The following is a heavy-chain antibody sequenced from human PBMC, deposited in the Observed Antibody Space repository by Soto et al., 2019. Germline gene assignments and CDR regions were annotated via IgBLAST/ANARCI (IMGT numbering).Heavy chain of an antibody. V-gene: IGHV3-21*01. CDR1: GFTFSSYS. CDR2: ISSSSSYI. J-gene: IGHJ4*02. CDR3: ARDRAAGPFDY. Sequence: PGGSLRLSCAASGFTFSSYSMNWVRQAPGKGLEWVSSISSSSSYIYYADSVKGRFTISRDNAKNSLYLQMNSLRAEDTAVYYCARDRAAGPFDYWGQGTLVIVSS. D-gene: IGHD6-13*01.